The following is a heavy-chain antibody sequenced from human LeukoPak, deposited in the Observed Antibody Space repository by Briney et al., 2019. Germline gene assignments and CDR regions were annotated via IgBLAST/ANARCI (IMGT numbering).Heavy chain of an antibody. CDR2: INPNSGGT. D-gene: IGHD3-22*01. V-gene: IGHV1-2*02. CDR3: ARDYYDPATYDY. J-gene: IGHJ4*02. Sequence: ASVKVSCKASRYTFTGFYMNWVRQAPGQGLEWMGWINPNSGGTNYAQKFQGRVTMTRDTSISTAYMELSRLKSDDTAMYYCARDYYDPATYDYWGQGTLVTVSS. CDR1: RYTFTGFY.